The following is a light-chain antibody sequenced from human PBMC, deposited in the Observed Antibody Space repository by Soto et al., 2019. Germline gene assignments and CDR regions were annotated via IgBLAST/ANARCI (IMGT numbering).Light chain of an antibody. CDR3: CSYAGSYTHV. V-gene: IGLV2-14*01. J-gene: IGLJ1*01. Sequence: QSALTQPASVSGSPGQSITISCTGTSSDVGAYNYVSWYQHHPGKAPKLMIYEVSNRPSGVSNRFSGSKSGDTASLTISGLQAEDDADYYCCSYAGSYTHVFGTGTKVTVL. CDR2: EVS. CDR1: SSDVGAYNY.